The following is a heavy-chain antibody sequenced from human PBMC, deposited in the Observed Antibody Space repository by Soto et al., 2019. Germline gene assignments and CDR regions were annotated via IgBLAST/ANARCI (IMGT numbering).Heavy chain of an antibody. CDR1: GFTFSSYS. V-gene: IGHV3-48*02. D-gene: IGHD4-17*01. CDR2: ISSSSTI. Sequence: GGSLRLSCAASGFTFSSYSMNWVRQAPGKGLEWVSYISSSSTIYYADSVKGRFTISRDNAKNSLYLQMNSLRDEDTAVYYCARDGSYGDYEYFQHWGQGTLVTVSS. J-gene: IGHJ1*01. CDR3: ARDGSYGDYEYFQH.